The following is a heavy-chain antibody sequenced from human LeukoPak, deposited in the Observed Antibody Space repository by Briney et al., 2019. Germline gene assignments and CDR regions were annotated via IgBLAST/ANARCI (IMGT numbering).Heavy chain of an antibody. J-gene: IGHJ6*02. Sequence: PSQTLSLTCTVSGGSISSGGYYWSWLRQHPGKGLAWIGNISYRERTYYNPSLKRRVTISVDTSKNQFSLKLSSVTAADTAVYYCARAPLRGIQLWSYYYYGMDVWGQGTTVTVSS. CDR3: ARAPLRGIQLWSYYYYGMDV. CDR2: ISYRERT. D-gene: IGHD5-18*01. V-gene: IGHV4-31*03. CDR1: GGSISSGGYY.